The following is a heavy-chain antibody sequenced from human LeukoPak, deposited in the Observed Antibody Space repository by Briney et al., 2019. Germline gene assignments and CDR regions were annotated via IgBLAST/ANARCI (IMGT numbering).Heavy chain of an antibody. D-gene: IGHD3-3*01. V-gene: IGHV3-48*01. CDR2: ISSGSSAR. Sequence: PGRSLRLSCAASGFTFSSHSMNWVRQTPGKGLEWVSYISSGSSARYYADSVKGRFTISRDDARNSLYLQMNSLRAEDTAVYYCARTSGSRLPGYWGQGTLVTVSS. J-gene: IGHJ4*02. CDR1: GFTFSSHS. CDR3: ARTSGSRLPGY.